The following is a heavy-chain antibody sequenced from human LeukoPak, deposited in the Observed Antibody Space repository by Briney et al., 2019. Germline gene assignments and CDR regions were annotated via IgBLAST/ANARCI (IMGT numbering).Heavy chain of an antibody. V-gene: IGHV4-61*02. Sequence: PSETLSLTCTVSGGSISSGSYYWSWIRQPAGKGLEWIGRIYTSGSTNYNPSLKGRVTISVDTSKNQFSLKLSSVTAADTAVYYCARSQDDSSGYYPDYWGQGTLVTVSS. CDR2: IYTSGST. D-gene: IGHD3-22*01. CDR3: ARSQDDSSGYYPDY. J-gene: IGHJ4*02. CDR1: GGSISSGSYY.